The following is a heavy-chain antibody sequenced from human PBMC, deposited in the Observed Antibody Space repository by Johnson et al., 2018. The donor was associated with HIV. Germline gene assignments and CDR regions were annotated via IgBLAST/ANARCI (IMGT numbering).Heavy chain of an antibody. J-gene: IGHJ3*02. Sequence: QEQLVESGGGLIQPGGSVRLSCAVSEFIVSDYYMSWIRQAPGKGLEWVSYISSSGSTIYYADSVKGRFTISMDNAKNSLYLQMNSLRAEDTAVYYCARDSYNFWSGYPDAFDIWGQGTMVTVSS. CDR1: EFIVSDYY. CDR2: ISSSGSTI. D-gene: IGHD3-3*01. CDR3: ARDSYNFWSGYPDAFDI. V-gene: IGHV3-11*04.